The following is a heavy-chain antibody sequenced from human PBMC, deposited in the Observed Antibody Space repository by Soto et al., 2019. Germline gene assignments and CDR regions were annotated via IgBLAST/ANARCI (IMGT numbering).Heavy chain of an antibody. CDR3: AKLTGTTFRGIDAFDI. V-gene: IGHV3-30*18. Sequence: QVQLVESGGGVVQPGRSLRLSCAASGFTFSGYDMHWVRQAPGKGLEWLTVISYDGGNKYYADSVKGRFTISRDNSKNTLYLQMNSLRAEDTAVYYCAKLTGTTFRGIDAFDIWGQGTMVTVSS. CDR2: ISYDGGNK. J-gene: IGHJ3*02. CDR1: GFTFSGYD. D-gene: IGHD1-7*01.